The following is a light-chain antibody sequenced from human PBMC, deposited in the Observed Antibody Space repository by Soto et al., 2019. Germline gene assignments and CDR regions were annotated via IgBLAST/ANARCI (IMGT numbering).Light chain of an antibody. CDR1: SSDVGGYNY. J-gene: IGLJ2*01. CDR3: SSYTSSSSLVL. V-gene: IGLV2-14*01. CDR2: DVS. Sequence: QSALTQPDSVSGSPGQSITISCTGTSSDVGGYNYVSWYQQHPGKAPKIMIYDVSRRPSGVSNRFSGSKSGNTASLTISGLQAEDEADYYCSSYTSSSSLVLFGGGTKLTVL.